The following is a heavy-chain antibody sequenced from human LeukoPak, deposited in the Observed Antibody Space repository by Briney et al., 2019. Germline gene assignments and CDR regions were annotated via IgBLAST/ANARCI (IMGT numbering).Heavy chain of an antibody. Sequence: SETLSLTCAVYGGSFSGYYLSWIRQPPGKGLEWIGEINHSGSTNYNPSLKSRVTISVDTSKNQFSLKLSSVTAADTAVYFCARVGSGGAWFDFWGQGTLVTVSS. D-gene: IGHD6-19*01. CDR3: ARVGSGGAWFDF. V-gene: IGHV4-34*01. J-gene: IGHJ4*02. CDR1: GGSFSGYY. CDR2: INHSGST.